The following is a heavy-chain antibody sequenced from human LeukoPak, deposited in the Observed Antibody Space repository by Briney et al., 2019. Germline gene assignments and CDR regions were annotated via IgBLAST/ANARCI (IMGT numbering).Heavy chain of an antibody. CDR3: ARELSDYDILTGYYRVNWFDP. J-gene: IGHJ5*02. CDR1: GXSISSGGYY. V-gene: IGHV4-31*03. CDR2: IYYSGST. D-gene: IGHD3-9*01. Sequence: SQTLSLTCTVSGXSISSGGYYWSWIRQHPGKGPEWIGYIYYSGSTYYNPSLKSRVTISVDTSKNQFSLKLSSVTAADTAVYYCARELSDYDILTGYYRVNWFDPWGQGTLVTVSS.